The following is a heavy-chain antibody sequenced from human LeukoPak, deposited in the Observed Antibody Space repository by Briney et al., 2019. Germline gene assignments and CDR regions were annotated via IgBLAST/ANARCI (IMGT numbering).Heavy chain of an antibody. D-gene: IGHD5-24*01. V-gene: IGHV4-34*01. CDR1: GGSISNYY. Sequence: PSETLSLTCVVYGGSISNYYWSWIRQPPGKGLEWIGEINHRGGTNYHPSLKSRVTISIDTSHYQFSLKLNSVTAADTPVYYCARVPLQFQEPFDYWGQGTLVTVSS. J-gene: IGHJ4*02. CDR2: INHRGGT. CDR3: ARVPLQFQEPFDY.